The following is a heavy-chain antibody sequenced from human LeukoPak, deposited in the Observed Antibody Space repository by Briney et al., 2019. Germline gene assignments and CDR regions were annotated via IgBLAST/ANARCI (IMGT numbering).Heavy chain of an antibody. CDR2: ISGSGGST. CDR3: AKDKAPNYYDSSGNQNFDY. J-gene: IGHJ4*02. V-gene: IGHV3-23*01. D-gene: IGHD3-22*01. CDR1: GFSFTYNA. Sequence: QPGGSLRLSCAASGFSFTYNAMTWVRQSPGKGLEWVSAISGSGGSTYYADSVKGRFTISRDNSKNTLYLQMNSLRAEDTAVYYCAKDKAPNYYDSSGNQNFDYWGQGTLVTVSS.